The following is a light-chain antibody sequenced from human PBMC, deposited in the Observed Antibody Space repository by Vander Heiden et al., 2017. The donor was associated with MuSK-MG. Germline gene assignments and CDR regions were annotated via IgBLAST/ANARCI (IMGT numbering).Light chain of an antibody. CDR1: SSNTGAGYD. CDR2: GNS. J-gene: IGLJ2*01. V-gene: IGLV1-40*01. CDR3: QSYDSSLSGVV. Sequence: QSVLTQPPSVSGAPGQRVTISCTGSSSNTGAGYDVHWYQQLPGTAPKLLSYGNSKRPSGVPDRFSGSKSGTSASLAITGLQAEDEADYYCQSYDSSLSGVVFGGGTKLTVL.